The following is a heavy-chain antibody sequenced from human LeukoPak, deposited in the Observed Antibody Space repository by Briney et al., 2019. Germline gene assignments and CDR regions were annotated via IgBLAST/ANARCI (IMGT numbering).Heavy chain of an antibody. CDR3: AREIYGGGDY. V-gene: IGHV4-59*01. CDR1: GGSISSYY. D-gene: IGHD4-23*01. CDR2: IYYSGST. Sequence: SETLSLTCTVSGGSISSYYWSWIRQPPGRGLEWIGYIYYSGSTNYNPSLKSRVTISVDTSKNQFSLKLSSVTAADTAVYYCAREIYGGGDYWGQGTLVTVSS. J-gene: IGHJ4*02.